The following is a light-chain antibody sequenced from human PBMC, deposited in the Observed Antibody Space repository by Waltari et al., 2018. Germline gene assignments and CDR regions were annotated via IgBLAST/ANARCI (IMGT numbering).Light chain of an antibody. V-gene: IGKV1-39*01. Sequence: IQTTQSTSFLSAFVGDNVNITCRASQSISSYLNWYQQKPGKAPKLLIYAASSLQSGVPSRFSGSGSGTDFTLTISSLQPEDFATYYCQQSYSTPYTFGQGTKLEI. CDR3: QQSYSTPYT. CDR1: QSISSY. J-gene: IGKJ2*01. CDR2: AAS.